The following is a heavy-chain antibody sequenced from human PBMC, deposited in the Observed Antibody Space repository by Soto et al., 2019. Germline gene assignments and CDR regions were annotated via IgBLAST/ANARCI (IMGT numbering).Heavy chain of an antibody. Sequence: SVKVSCKASGGTFSSYAISWVRQAPGQGLEWMGGIIPIFGTANYAQKFQGRVTITADESTSTAYMELSSPRSEDTAVYYCAREPQLPMGARDAFDIWGQGTMVTVSS. CDR3: AREPQLPMGARDAFDI. CDR1: GGTFSSYA. D-gene: IGHD2-2*01. V-gene: IGHV1-69*13. J-gene: IGHJ3*02. CDR2: IIPIFGTA.